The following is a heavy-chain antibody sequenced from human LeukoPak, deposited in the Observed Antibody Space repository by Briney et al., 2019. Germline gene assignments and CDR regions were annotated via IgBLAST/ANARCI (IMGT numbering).Heavy chain of an antibody. CDR2: ISVGSNYI. D-gene: IGHD3-22*01. J-gene: IGHJ4*02. CDR1: GYTFSSYS. Sequence: GGSLRLSCAASGYTFSSYSINWVRQAPGKGLEWVSSISVGSNYIYYADSVRGRFSISRDDARNSLYLQMDSLRGDDAAVYYCARLRRNSDRSGYYYYYDYWGQGTLVTVSS. CDR3: ARLRRNSDRSGYYYYYDY. V-gene: IGHV3-21*01.